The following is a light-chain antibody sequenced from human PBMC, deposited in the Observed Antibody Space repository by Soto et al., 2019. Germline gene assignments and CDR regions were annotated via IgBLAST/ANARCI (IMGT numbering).Light chain of an antibody. Sequence: QSALTQPASVSGSPGQSITISCTGTSSDVGGYNYVSWYQQHPGKAPKLMIYDVSNRPSGVSNRFSGSKSGNTASLTISGLQAEDEADYYCSSYTRSSTLGVFGTGTRSPS. CDR1: SSDVGGYNY. V-gene: IGLV2-14*01. J-gene: IGLJ1*01. CDR2: DVS. CDR3: SSYTRSSTLGV.